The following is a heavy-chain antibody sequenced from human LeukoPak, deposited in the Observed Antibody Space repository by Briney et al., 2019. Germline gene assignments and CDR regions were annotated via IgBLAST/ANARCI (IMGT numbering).Heavy chain of an antibody. CDR3: ATDQRGAGLGFRYGSGSYNGLDV. V-gene: IGHV1-24*01. CDR2: FDPEDGET. CDR1: GYTLTELS. J-gene: IGHJ6*02. Sequence: ASVKVSCKVSGYTLTELSMHWVRQTPGKGLEWMGGFDPEDGETLYAQKFQGRVTMTEDTSTDTDYMQLSSLRSDDTAVYFCATDQRGAGLGFRYGSGSYNGLDVWGQGTAVTVSS. D-gene: IGHD3-10*01.